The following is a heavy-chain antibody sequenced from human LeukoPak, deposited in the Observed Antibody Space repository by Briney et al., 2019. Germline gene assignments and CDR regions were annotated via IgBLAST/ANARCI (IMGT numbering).Heavy chain of an antibody. Sequence: PGGSLRLSWAASGFTFSSYWMHWVRQAPGKGLVWVSRINSDGSSTSYADSVKGRFTISRDNAKNTLYLQMNSLRAEDTAVYYCVGRGWYSTDYFDYWGQGTLVTVSS. D-gene: IGHD6-19*01. J-gene: IGHJ4*02. CDR2: INSDGSST. V-gene: IGHV3-74*01. CDR1: GFTFSSYW. CDR3: VGRGWYSTDYFDY.